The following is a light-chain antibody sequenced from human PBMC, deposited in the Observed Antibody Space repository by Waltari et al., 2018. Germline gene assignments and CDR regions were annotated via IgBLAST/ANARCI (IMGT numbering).Light chain of an antibody. CDR1: RSDIGAYNY. Sequence: QSALTQPASVSGSPGQSISISCTGTRSDIGAYNYVSWFQQLPGKPPKLLIYDVSNRPSAVSKRFSGSKSANAASLTISGLQAENEADYYCISFRSDNSRVFGGGTTLTVL. J-gene: IGLJ2*01. CDR2: DVS. V-gene: IGLV2-14*03. CDR3: ISFRSDNSRV.